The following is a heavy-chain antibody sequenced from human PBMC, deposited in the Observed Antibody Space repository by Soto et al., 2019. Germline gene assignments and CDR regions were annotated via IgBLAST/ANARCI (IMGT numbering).Heavy chain of an antibody. J-gene: IGHJ4*02. CDR2: INPNSGGT. CDR1: GYTFTGYY. V-gene: IGHV1-2*04. CDR3: ARALNYDILTGYLSRHPQFIDY. Sequence: ASVKVSCKASGYTFTGYYMHWVRQAPGQGLEWMGWINPNSGGTNYAQKFQGWVTMTRDTSISTAYMELSRLRSDDTAVYYCARALNYDILTGYLSRHPQFIDYWGQGTLVTVSS. D-gene: IGHD3-9*01.